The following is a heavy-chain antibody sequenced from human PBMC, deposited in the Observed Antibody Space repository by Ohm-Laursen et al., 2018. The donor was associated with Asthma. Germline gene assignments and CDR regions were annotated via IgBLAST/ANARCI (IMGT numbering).Heavy chain of an antibody. CDR2: IYFTGST. V-gene: IGHV4-31*03. D-gene: IGHD4-23*01. J-gene: IGHJ3*02. CDR3: AREVTVETRAFDI. CDR1: GDSIKSGIYY. Sequence: TLSLTCTVSGDSIKSGIYYWSWIRQPPGKGLEWIAYIYFTGSTYYNPSLKSRVALSIDTSTSQFSLKLSPVTAADTAVYYCAREVTVETRAFDIWGQGRMVTVSS.